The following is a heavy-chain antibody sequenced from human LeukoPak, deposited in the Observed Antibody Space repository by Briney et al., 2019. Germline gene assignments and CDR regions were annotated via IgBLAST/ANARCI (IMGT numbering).Heavy chain of an antibody. J-gene: IGHJ5*02. Sequence: SETLSLTCTVSGGSISSYYWSWIRQPPGKGLEWIGYIHYSGSTNYNPSLKSRVTISVDTSKNQFSLKLSSVTAADTAMYYCATTTYYYDSSGYNNWFDPWGQGTLVTVSS. CDR3: ATTTYYYDSSGYNNWFDP. CDR2: IHYSGST. CDR1: GGSISSYY. D-gene: IGHD3-22*01. V-gene: IGHV4-59*08.